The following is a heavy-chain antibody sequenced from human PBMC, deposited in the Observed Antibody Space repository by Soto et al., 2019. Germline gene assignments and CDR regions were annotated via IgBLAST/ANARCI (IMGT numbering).Heavy chain of an antibody. D-gene: IGHD6-13*01. CDR1: GGSISSSSYY. CDR3: AREVPSSSWSRYFDY. J-gene: IGHJ4*02. CDR2: IYYSGST. V-gene: IGHV4-31*03. Sequence: SETLSLTCTVSGGSISSSSYYWGWIRQHPGKGLEWIGYIYYSGSTYYNPSLKSRVTISVDTSKNQFSLKLSSVTAADTAVYYCAREVPSSSWSRYFDYWGQGTLVTVSS.